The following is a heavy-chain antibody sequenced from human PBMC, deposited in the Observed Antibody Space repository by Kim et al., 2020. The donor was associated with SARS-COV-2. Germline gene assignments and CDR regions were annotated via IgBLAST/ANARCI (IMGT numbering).Heavy chain of an antibody. CDR3: AREGFGGGLVVVPAAIRKRTHYYYGMDV. CDR2: IWYDGSNK. J-gene: IGHJ6*02. Sequence: GGSLRLSCAASGFTFSSYGMHWVRQAPGKGLEWVAVIWYDGSNKYYADSVKGRFTISRDNSKNTLYLQMNSLRAEDTAVYYCAREGFGGGLVVVPAAIRKRTHYYYGMDVWGQGTTVTVSS. CDR1: GFTFSSYG. D-gene: IGHD2-2*01. V-gene: IGHV3-33*01.